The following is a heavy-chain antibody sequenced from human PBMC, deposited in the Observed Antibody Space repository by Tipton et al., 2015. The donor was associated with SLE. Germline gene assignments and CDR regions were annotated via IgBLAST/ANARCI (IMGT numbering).Heavy chain of an antibody. CDR3: AREGYGSGSGGWFDP. CDR2: IIPILGIA. V-gene: IGHV1-69*04. Sequence: QSGPEVKKPGSSVKVSCKASGGTFSSYAISWVRQAPGQGLEWMGGIIPILGIANYAQKFQGRVTITADKSTSTAYMELSSLRSEDTAVYYCAREGYGSGSGGWFDPWGQGTLVTVSS. J-gene: IGHJ5*02. D-gene: IGHD3-10*01. CDR1: GGTFSSYA.